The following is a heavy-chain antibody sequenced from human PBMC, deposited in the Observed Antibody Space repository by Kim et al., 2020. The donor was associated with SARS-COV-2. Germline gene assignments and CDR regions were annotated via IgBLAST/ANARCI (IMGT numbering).Heavy chain of an antibody. CDR1: GFTVDDYG. J-gene: IGHJ5*01. Sequence: GGSLRLSCTPSGFTVDDYGMSWVRQVPGKGLEWVAGITWDGKGIGYADSVKGRFTISRDSARNFLHLQMDSLRVEDTALYHCARDAYFDDSGFYGLDSWGEGPLLPVPP. CDR3: ARDAYFDDSGFYGLDS. V-gene: IGHV3-20*01. CDR2: ITWDGKGI. D-gene: IGHD3-22*01.